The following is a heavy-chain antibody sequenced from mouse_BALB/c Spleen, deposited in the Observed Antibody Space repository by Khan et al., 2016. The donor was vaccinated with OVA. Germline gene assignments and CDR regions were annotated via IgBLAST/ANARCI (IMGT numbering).Heavy chain of an antibody. V-gene: IGHV3-2*02. J-gene: IGHJ4*01. D-gene: IGHD1-1*01. CDR2: ISYSGAT. Sequence: EVQLQESGPSLVKPSQSLSLTCTVSGYSITSNYAWSWIRQFPGSKLEWMGYISYSGATNYNPSLKSRISVTRDTSENPFFLQLNSVTTEDTATLYFAVRNYYGYALDYWGQGTSVTVSS. CDR3: AVRNYYGYALDY. CDR1: GYSITSNYA.